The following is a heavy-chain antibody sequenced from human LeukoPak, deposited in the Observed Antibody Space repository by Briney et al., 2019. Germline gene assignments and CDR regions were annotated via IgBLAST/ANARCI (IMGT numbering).Heavy chain of an antibody. J-gene: IGHJ4*02. CDR3: TRGTHSFDY. D-gene: IGHD1-7*01. CDR2: IRSKAYGGTT. CDR1: GFTFSSYA. Sequence: PGGSLRLSCAASGFTFSSYAMSWVRQAPGKGLEWVGLIRSKAYGGTTEYAASVKGRFTISRDDSKTIAYLQMNSLKTEDTAVYYCTRGTHSFDYWGQGTLVTVSS. V-gene: IGHV3-49*04.